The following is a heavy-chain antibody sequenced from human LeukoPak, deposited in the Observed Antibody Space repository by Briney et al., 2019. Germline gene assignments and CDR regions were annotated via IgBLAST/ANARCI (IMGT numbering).Heavy chain of an antibody. V-gene: IGHV3-48*04. CDR3: ARGYYDSGGSGIDY. Sequence: GGSLTLSCAASGFTFSSYSMKWVRQAPGKGLEWVSYIRSSSSTIYYADSVKGRFTISRDNAKNSLYLQMNSLRAEITAVYYCARGYYDSGGSGIDYWGQGTLVTVSS. D-gene: IGHD3-22*01. CDR2: IRSSSSTI. J-gene: IGHJ4*02. CDR1: GFTFSSYS.